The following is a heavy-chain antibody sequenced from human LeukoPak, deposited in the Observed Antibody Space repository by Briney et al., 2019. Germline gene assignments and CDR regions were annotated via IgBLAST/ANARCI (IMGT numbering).Heavy chain of an antibody. D-gene: IGHD2-15*01. CDR2: IIPIFGTA. CDR1: GGTFSSYA. J-gene: IGHJ4*02. CDR3: ARDRRTYCSGGSCYSRPNDY. Sequence: GASVKVSCKASGGTFSSYAISWVRQAPGQGLEWMGGIIPIFGTANYAQKFQGRVTITADESTSTAYMELSSLRSEDTAVYYCARDRRTYCSGGSCYSRPNDYWGQGTLVTVSS. V-gene: IGHV1-69*13.